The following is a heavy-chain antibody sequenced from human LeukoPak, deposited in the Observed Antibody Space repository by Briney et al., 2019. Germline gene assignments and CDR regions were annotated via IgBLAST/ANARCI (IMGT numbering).Heavy chain of an antibody. CDR3: ARGGGYSYEIDY. V-gene: IGHV4-39*01. J-gene: IGHJ4*02. CDR1: GGSISSSSYY. D-gene: IGHD5-18*01. CDR2: IYYSGST. Sequence: PSETLSLTCTVSGGSISSSSYYWGWIRQPPGKGLEWIGSIYYSGSTYYNPSLKSRVTISVDTSKTQFSLKLTSVTAADTAVYYCARGGGYSYEIDYWGQGTLVTVSS.